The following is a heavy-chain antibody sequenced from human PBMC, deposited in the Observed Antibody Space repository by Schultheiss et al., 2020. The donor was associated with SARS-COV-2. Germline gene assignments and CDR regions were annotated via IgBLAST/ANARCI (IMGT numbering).Heavy chain of an antibody. Sequence: SETLSLTCTVSGDAIKSYYWSWIRQPPGKGLEWIGYIYYSGSTNYNPSLKSRVTISVDTSKNQFSLKLSSVTAADTAVYYCARASWIRLYFPGWLDPWGQGTLVTVSS. V-gene: IGHV4-59*12. D-gene: IGHD5-18*01. CDR3: ARASWIRLYFPGWLDP. CDR2: IYYSGST. CDR1: GDAIKSYY. J-gene: IGHJ5*02.